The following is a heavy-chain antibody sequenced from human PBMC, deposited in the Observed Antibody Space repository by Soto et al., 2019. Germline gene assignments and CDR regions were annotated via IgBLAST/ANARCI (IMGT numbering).Heavy chain of an antibody. CDR2: IVVGSGNT. J-gene: IGHJ5*02. CDR1: GFTFTSSA. Sequence: ASVKVSCKASGFTFTSSAMQWVRQARGQGLEWIGWIVVGSGNTNYAQKFQERVTMTRDTSITTAYMELSSLRSEDTAVYFCARGIKYGAYSRWFDPWGQGTLVTV. V-gene: IGHV1-58*02. CDR3: ARGIKYGAYSRWFDP. D-gene: IGHD4-17*01.